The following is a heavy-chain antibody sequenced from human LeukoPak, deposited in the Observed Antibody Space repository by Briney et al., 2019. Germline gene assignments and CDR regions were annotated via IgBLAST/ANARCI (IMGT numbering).Heavy chain of an antibody. D-gene: IGHD3-16*02. V-gene: IGHV3-74*01. CDR3: VLSYQGFFDH. Sequence: GGSLRLSCAGSGFTFNNYWMHWVRQAPGKGLVWVSGINSDGSSTNYADSVKGRFTISRDNAKNSLSLQLNSLRADDTAVYYVVLSYQGFFDHWGQGTLVTVSS. CDR2: INSDGSST. J-gene: IGHJ4*02. CDR1: GFTFNNYW.